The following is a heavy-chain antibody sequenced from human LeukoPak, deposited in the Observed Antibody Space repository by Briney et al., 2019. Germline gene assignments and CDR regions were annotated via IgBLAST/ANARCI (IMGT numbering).Heavy chain of an antibody. CDR3: ARESDGRYYDSSGYYLAFDP. CDR2: IYYSGST. D-gene: IGHD3-22*01. V-gene: IGHV4-59*01. J-gene: IGHJ5*02. CDR1: GGSISSYY. Sequence: PSETLSLTCTVSGGSISSYYWSWIRQPPGKGLEWIGYIYYSGSTNYNPSLKSRVTISVDTSKNQFSLKLSSVTAADTAVYYCARESDGRYYDSSGYYLAFDPWGQGTLVTVSS.